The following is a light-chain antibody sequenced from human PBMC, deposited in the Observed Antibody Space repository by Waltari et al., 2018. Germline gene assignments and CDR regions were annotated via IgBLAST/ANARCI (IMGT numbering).Light chain of an antibody. CDR3: MQARQTPWT. CDR1: QSLLDGSGNTF. CDR2: LVS. V-gene: IGKV2-28*01. J-gene: IGKJ1*01. Sequence: DIGMTQSPLSLSVTPGEPASISCKSSQSLLDGSGNTFLDWNLHKPGQSPQLLIYLVSNRASGVPDRCSGIGSGTDFTLKISVVEAEDVGVYFCMQARQTPWTFGQGTKVEIK.